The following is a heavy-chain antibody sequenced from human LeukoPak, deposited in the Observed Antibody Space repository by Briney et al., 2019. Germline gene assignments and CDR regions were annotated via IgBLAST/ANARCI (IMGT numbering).Heavy chain of an antibody. J-gene: IGHJ4*02. CDR2: IYYTGTT. D-gene: IGHD2-8*01. V-gene: IGHV4-59*01. CDR1: DGSISGYY. CDR3: ARQPPNTASFDY. Sequence: PSETLSLTCIVSDGSISGYYWSWIRQSPGKGLEWIGYIYYTGTTNYNPSLTSRLTISVDTSKSQFFLMLSSVTAADTAVYYCARQPPNTASFDYWGQGILVTVSS.